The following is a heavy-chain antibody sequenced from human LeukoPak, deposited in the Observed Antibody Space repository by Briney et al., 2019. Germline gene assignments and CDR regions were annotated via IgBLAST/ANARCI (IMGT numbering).Heavy chain of an antibody. CDR3: ARMHTYYFDGNDPRDYYYYYMDV. V-gene: IGHV4-4*08. J-gene: IGHJ6*03. CDR2: VYSSGDT. Sequence: SETLSLTCTVSGDSISDYYWSWVRQPPGKGLEWIGYVYSSGDTQYKPSLKSRVTIYIDTSKNQPSLKLRSVTAADTAVYYCARMHTYYFDGNDPRDYYYYYMDVWGRGTSVAVSS. D-gene: IGHD3-22*01. CDR1: GDSISDYY.